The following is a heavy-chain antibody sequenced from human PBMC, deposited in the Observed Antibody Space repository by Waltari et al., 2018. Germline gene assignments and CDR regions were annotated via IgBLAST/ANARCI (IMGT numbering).Heavy chain of an antibody. D-gene: IGHD3-10*01. J-gene: IGHJ6*03. V-gene: IGHV4-31*03. CDR3: ARALTRRTGGYYYYMDV. Sequence: QVQLQESGPGLVKPSQTLSLTCTVSGGSISRGGYYWSWIRQHPGKGLEWIGYIYYSGSTYYNPSLKSRVTISVDTSKNQFSLKLSSVTAADTAVYYCARALTRRTGGYYYYMDVWGKGTTVTVSS. CDR1: GGSISRGGYY. CDR2: IYYSGST.